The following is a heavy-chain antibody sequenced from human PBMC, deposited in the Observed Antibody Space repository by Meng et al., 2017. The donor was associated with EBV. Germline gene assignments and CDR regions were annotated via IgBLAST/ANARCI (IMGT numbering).Heavy chain of an antibody. V-gene: IGHV4-4*02. CDR1: GGSISSSNW. Sequence: QVQLQESGPGLVKPSRPLSLTCAVAGGSISSSNWWSWVRQPPGKGLEWIGEIYHSGSTNYNPSLKSRVTISVDKSKNQFSLKLSSVTAADTAVYYCARDRGGYYDSSGYYADWGQGTLVTVSS. CDR3: ARDRGGYYDSSGYYAD. J-gene: IGHJ4*02. CDR2: IYHSGST. D-gene: IGHD3-22*01.